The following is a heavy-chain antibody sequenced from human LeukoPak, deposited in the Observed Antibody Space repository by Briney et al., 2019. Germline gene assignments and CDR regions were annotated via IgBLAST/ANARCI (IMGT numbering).Heavy chain of an antibody. CDR2: IIPILGIA. CDR3: ASVAYSSDWRDAFDI. Sequence: WASVKVSCKASGGTFSSYAISWVRQAPGQGLEWMGRIIPILGIANYAQKFQGRVTITADKSTSTAYMELSSLRSEDTAVYYCASVAYSSDWRDAFDIWGQGTMVTVSS. CDR1: GGTFSSYA. J-gene: IGHJ3*02. D-gene: IGHD6-19*01. V-gene: IGHV1-69*04.